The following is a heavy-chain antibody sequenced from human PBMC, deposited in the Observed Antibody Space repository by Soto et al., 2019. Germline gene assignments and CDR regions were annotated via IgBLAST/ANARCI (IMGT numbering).Heavy chain of an antibody. D-gene: IGHD3-9*01. CDR1: GYTFTGYY. CDR3: AREPDYDILTGPQYYFDY. Sequence: ASVKVSCKASGYTFTGYYMHWVRQAPRQGLEWMGWINPNSGGTNYAQKFQGWVTMTRDTSISTAYMELSRLRSDDTAVYYCAREPDYDILTGPQYYFDYWGQGTLVTVSS. CDR2: INPNSGGT. V-gene: IGHV1-2*04. J-gene: IGHJ4*02.